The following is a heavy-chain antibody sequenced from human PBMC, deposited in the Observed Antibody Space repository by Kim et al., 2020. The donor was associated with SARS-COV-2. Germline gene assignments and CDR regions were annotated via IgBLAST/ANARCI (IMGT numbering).Heavy chain of an antibody. V-gene: IGHV2-5*01. CDR3: ATMKGLPRI. D-gene: IGHD2-15*01. CDR2: DDK. Sequence: DDKRYSQSLKSRLTITKDTSKNQVVLTMTNMDPVDTATYYCATMKGLPRIWGQGTMVTVSS. J-gene: IGHJ3*02.